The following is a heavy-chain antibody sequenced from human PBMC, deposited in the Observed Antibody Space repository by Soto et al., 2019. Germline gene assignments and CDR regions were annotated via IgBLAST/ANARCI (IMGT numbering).Heavy chain of an antibody. CDR3: ARNKENDFWSGYESRSFDY. V-gene: IGHV3-7*01. CDR2: IKQDGSEK. Sequence: EVQLVESGGGLVQPGGSLRLSCAASGCTFRNYWMSWVRQAPGKGLEWVANIKQDGSEKYYVDSVKGRFTISRDNAENSLFLQMNSLRGGDTAVYYCARNKENDFWSGYESRSFDYWGQGTLVTVSS. J-gene: IGHJ4*02. D-gene: IGHD3-3*01. CDR1: GCTFRNYW.